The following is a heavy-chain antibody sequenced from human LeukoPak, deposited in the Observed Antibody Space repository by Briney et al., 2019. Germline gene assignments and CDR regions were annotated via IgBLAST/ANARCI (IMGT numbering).Heavy chain of an antibody. J-gene: IGHJ5*02. D-gene: IGHD6-6*01. V-gene: IGHV1-2*02. CDR2: INPNSGGT. CDR3: ARDAGSEQLVSNWFDP. CDR1: GYTFTGYY. Sequence: ASVKVSCKASGYTFTGYYMHWVRQAPGQGLEWMGWINPNSGGTNYSQKFQGRVTMTRDTSISTAYMELSRLRSDDTAVYYCARDAGSEQLVSNWFDPWGQGTLVTVS.